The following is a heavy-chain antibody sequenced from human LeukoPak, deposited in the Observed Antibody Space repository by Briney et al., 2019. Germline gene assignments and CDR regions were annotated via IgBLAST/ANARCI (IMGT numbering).Heavy chain of an antibody. CDR1: GFTFSDYY. D-gene: IGHD3-22*01. CDR2: ISSSGSTI. Sequence: GGSLRLSCAATGFTFSDYYMSWIRQAPGKGLEWVSYISSSGSTIYYADSVKGRFTISRDNAKNSLYLQMNSLRAEDTAVYYCARDLNYYDSSGYYWGQGTLVTVSS. V-gene: IGHV3-11*01. CDR3: ARDLNYYDSSGYY. J-gene: IGHJ4*02.